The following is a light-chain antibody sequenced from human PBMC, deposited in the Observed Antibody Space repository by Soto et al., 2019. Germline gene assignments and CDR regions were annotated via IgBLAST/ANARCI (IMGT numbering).Light chain of an antibody. J-gene: IGLJ1*01. V-gene: IGLV2-14*01. CDR1: SSDVGGYNY. CDR3: SSSTSSSTPYV. CDR2: DVT. Sequence: QSALTQPASVSGSPGQSITISCTGTSSDVGGYNYVSWYQQHPVKAPKLMIYDVTNRPSGVSDRFSGSKSGNTAFLTISGLHAEDEAYYYCSSSTSSSTPYVFGTGTNVTVL.